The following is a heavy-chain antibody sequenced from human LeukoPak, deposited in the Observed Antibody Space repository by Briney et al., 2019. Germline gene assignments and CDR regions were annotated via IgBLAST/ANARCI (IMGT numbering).Heavy chain of an antibody. CDR1: GFTFSGYW. J-gene: IGHJ4*02. CDR2: IKQNGSET. CDR3: ARWANSIDY. D-gene: IGHD5-18*01. V-gene: IGHV3-7*01. Sequence: PGGSLRLSCAASGFTFSGYWMSWVRQAPGKGLEWVANIKQNGSETFYADSVRGRFTISRDNAKNSQYLQMNSLRVEDTAVYYCARWANSIDYWGQGALVPVSS.